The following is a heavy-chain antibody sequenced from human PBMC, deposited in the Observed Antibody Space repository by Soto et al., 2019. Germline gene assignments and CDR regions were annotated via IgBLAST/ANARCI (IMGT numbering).Heavy chain of an antibody. CDR1: GGSISSGDYY. CDR2: IYYSGST. J-gene: IGHJ4*02. CDR3: ARDAPSSSYYDY. D-gene: IGHD2-2*01. Sequence: SETLSLTCTVSGGSISSGDYYWSWIRQPPGKGLEWIGYIYYSGSTNYNPSLKNRVTMSLDTSKNQFSLKLSSVTAADTAVYYCARDAPSSSYYDYWGQGTLVTVSS. V-gene: IGHV4-61*08.